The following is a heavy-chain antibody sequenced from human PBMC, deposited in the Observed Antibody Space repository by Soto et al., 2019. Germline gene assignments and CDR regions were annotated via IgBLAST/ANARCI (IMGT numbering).Heavy chain of an antibody. CDR3: ARDAKPDIVVVPAAFPGYGMDV. J-gene: IGHJ6*02. CDR2: ISYDGSNK. CDR1: GFTFSSYA. Sequence: PGGSLRLSCAASGFTFSSYAMHWVRQAPGKGLEWVAVISYDGSNKYYADSVKGRFTISRDNSKNTLYLQMNSLRAEDTAVYYCARDAKPDIVVVPAAFPGYGMDVWGQGTTVTVSS. D-gene: IGHD2-2*01. V-gene: IGHV3-30-3*01.